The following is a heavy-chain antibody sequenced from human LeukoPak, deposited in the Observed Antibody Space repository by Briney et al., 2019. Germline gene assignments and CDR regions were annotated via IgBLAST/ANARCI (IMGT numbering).Heavy chain of an antibody. CDR2: IKQDGSKK. CDR1: GFTFSTYW. CDR3: ARVGDSGYSSGWLDY. J-gene: IGHJ4*02. D-gene: IGHD6-19*01. V-gene: IGHV3-7*03. Sequence: GGSLRLSCAASGFTFSTYWMSWVRQAPGKGLEWVANIKQDGSKKYYVDSVRGRFTISRDNAKNSLYLQMNSLRAEDTAVYYCARVGDSGYSSGWLDYRGQGTLVTVSS.